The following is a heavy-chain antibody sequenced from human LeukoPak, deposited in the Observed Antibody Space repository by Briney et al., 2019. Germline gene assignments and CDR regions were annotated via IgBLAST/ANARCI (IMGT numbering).Heavy chain of an antibody. CDR1: GFTFSSYA. CDR3: AKAPRGCSSTSYYYFDY. D-gene: IGHD2-2*01. J-gene: IGHJ4*02. CDR2: ISGSGGST. Sequence: GSLRLSCAASGFTFSSYAMSWVRQAPGKGLEWVSAISGSGGSTYYADSVKGRFTISRDNSKNTLYLQMNSLRAEDTAVYYCAKAPRGCSSTSYYYFDYWGQGTLVTVSS. V-gene: IGHV3-23*01.